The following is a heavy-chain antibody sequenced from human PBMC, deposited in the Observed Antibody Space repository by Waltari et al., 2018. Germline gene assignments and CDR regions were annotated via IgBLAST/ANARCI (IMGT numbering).Heavy chain of an antibody. D-gene: IGHD2-2*01. CDR3: AREWGIICSSTSCPPNWFDP. V-gene: IGHV1-69*01. CDR1: GGTFSSYA. Sequence: QVQLVQSGAEVKKPGSSVKVSCKASGGTFSSYAISWVRKAPGQGLEWMGGIIPIFGTANYAQKFQGRVTITADESTSTAYMELSSLRSEDTAVYYCAREWGIICSSTSCPPNWFDPWGQGTLVTVSS. CDR2: IIPIFGTA. J-gene: IGHJ5*02.